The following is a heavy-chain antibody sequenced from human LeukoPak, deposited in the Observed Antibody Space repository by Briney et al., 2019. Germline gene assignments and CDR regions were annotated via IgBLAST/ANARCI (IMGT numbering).Heavy chain of an antibody. CDR2: IYPRDGST. V-gene: IGHV1-46*01. Sequence: ASVKVSCKASGYSFTSNYIHSVRQAPGQALEWMGMIYPRDGSTSYAQKFQGRVTVTRDTSTSTVHMELSGLRSEDTAVYYCARDQEAFDYWGQGTLVTVSS. J-gene: IGHJ4*02. CDR3: ARDQEAFDY. CDR1: GYSFTSNY.